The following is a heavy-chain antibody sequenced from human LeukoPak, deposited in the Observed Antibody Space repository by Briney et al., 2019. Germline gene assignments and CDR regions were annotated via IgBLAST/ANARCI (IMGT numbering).Heavy chain of an antibody. CDR3: AKVSGGGLYYDGMDV. Sequence: GGSLRLSCAASGFTFNNYAMNWVRQAPGKGLEWVSVISGSGGTTYYADSVKGRFTISRDSSKNTLYLQMDSLRAEDTAVYYCAKVSGGGLYYDGMDVWGQGTTVTVSS. J-gene: IGHJ6*02. V-gene: IGHV3-23*01. CDR1: GFTFNNYA. D-gene: IGHD1-14*01. CDR2: ISGSGGTT.